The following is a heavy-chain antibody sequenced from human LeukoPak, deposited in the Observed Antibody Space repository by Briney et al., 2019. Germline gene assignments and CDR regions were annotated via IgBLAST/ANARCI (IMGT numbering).Heavy chain of an antibody. V-gene: IGHV4-59*01. Sequence: SETLSLTCSVSGGSISSYYWSWIRQPPGKGLEWIGYIYYSGSTKYNPSLESRVTISVDTSKSQFSLKLSSVTTADTAVYYCARGGGSPEFWGQGTQVTVSS. CDR1: GGSISSYY. CDR2: IYYSGST. D-gene: IGHD1-26*01. CDR3: ARGGGSPEF. J-gene: IGHJ4*02.